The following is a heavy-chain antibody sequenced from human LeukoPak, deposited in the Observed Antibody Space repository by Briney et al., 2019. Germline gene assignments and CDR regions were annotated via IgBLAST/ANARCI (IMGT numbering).Heavy chain of an antibody. Sequence: SETLSLTCAVYGGSFCGYYWSWIRQPPGKGLEWIGEINHSGSTNYNPSLKSRVTISVDTSKNQFSLKLSSVTAADTAVYYCARGIVVVVPAAMNLYYYYYMDVWGKGTTVTVSS. J-gene: IGHJ6*03. CDR1: GGSFCGYY. CDR3: ARGIVVVVPAAMNLYYYYYMDV. CDR2: INHSGST. V-gene: IGHV4-34*01. D-gene: IGHD2-2*01.